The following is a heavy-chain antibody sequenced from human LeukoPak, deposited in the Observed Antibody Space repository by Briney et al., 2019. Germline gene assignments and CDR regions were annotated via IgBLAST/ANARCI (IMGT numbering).Heavy chain of an antibody. Sequence: ASVKVSCKASGYTFTGYYLHWVRQAPGQGLEWMGWINHNSGGTKYAQKFQGRVTLTRDTSISTAYMDLSRLRSDDTAVYYCARSLLDYGLTGYYYYYMDVWGKGTTVTISS. CDR3: ARSLLDYGLTGYYYYYMDV. CDR2: INHNSGGT. CDR1: GYTFTGYY. V-gene: IGHV1-2*02. J-gene: IGHJ6*03. D-gene: IGHD4-17*01.